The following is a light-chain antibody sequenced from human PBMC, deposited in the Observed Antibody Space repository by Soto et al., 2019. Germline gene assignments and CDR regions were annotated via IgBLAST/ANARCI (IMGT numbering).Light chain of an antibody. CDR2: EIS. Sequence: DIVLTQTPLSSPVTLGQPASISCRSSQSLVHFDGNTYLSWLQQRPDQPPRLLIYEISNRFPGVPDRFSGSGAGTDFTLDISRVDAGDVSIYYCKQGTHFPHGFGGGTKVEIK. V-gene: IGKV2-24*01. CDR3: KQGTHFPHG. CDR1: QSLVHFDGNTY. J-gene: IGKJ4*01.